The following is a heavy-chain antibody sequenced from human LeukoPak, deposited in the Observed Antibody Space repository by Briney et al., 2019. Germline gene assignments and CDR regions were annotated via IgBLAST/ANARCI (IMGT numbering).Heavy chain of an antibody. Sequence: GESLKISCKGSGYSFTSYWIGWVRQMPGKGLEWMGIIYPGDSDTRYSPSFQGQVTISADKSISTAYLQWSSLKASDTAMYYCARPDPDGWYGGAFDIWGQGTMVTVSS. CDR1: GYSFTSYW. V-gene: IGHV5-51*01. J-gene: IGHJ3*02. D-gene: IGHD6-19*01. CDR2: IYPGDSDT. CDR3: ARPDPDGWYGGAFDI.